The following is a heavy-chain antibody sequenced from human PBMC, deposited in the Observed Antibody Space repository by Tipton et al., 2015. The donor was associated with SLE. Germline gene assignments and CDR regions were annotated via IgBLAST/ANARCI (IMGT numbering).Heavy chain of an antibody. Sequence: TLSLTCAVYGGSFSGYYWSWIRQPPGKGLEWIGYIYYSGSTNYNPSLKSRVTISVDTSKNQFSLKLSSVTAADTAVYYCARDLRRAGPDAFDIWGQGTMVTVSS. V-gene: IGHV4-59*12. CDR1: GGSFSGYY. CDR2: IYYSGST. J-gene: IGHJ3*02. D-gene: IGHD5-24*01. CDR3: ARDLRRAGPDAFDI.